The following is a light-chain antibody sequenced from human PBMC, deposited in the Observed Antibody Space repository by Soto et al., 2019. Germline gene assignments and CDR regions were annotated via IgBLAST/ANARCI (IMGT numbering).Light chain of an antibody. J-gene: IGKJ4*01. V-gene: IGKV1-17*01. CDR2: AAS. CDR3: LQHNRYPLT. CDR1: QGIGND. Sequence: DIQMTQSPSSLSASVGDRVTITCRASQGIGNDLGWYQQKPGKAPKRLIYAASSLQGGVPSRFSGSGSGTEFTLTISSLQPEDFATYYCLQHNRYPLTFGGGTKVESK.